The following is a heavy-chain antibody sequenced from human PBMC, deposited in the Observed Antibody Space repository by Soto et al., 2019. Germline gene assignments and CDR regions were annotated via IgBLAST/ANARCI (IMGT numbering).Heavy chain of an antibody. V-gene: IGHV4-59*12. CDR3: ARVKLAAAGTLDAFDI. CDR1: GASISNYF. D-gene: IGHD6-13*01. Sequence: SETLSLTCNVSGASISNYFLNWIRQSPGKGLEWIGYIYYSGSTYYNPSLKSRVTISVDTSKRQFSLHLTSATAADTAVYYCARVKLAAAGTLDAFDIWGQGTMVTVSS. CDR2: IYYSGST. J-gene: IGHJ3*02.